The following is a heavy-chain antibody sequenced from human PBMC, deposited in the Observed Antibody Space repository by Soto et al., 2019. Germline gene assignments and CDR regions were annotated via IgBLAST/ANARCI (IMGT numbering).Heavy chain of an antibody. J-gene: IGHJ6*02. CDR1: GFTFSNYA. V-gene: IGHV3-23*01. CDR2: ISSGGGT. Sequence: GGSLRLSCAASGFTFSNYAMTWVRQAPGKGLEWVSAISSGGGTYYADSVQGRFTISRDNSKNTLYLPVNSLRADDTAVFYCATDNYGMDVWGQGTTVTVSS. CDR3: ATDNYGMDV.